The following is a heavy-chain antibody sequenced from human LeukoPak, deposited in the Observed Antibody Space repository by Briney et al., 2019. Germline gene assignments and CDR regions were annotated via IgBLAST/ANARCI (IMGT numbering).Heavy chain of an antibody. D-gene: IGHD3-22*01. Sequence: ASVKVSCKASGYTFTSYYMHWVRQAPGQGLEWMGIINPSGGSTSYAQKFQGRVTMTRDTSTSTVYMELGSLRSEDTAVYYCARVPQYYYDSSGYWNWGQGTLVTVSS. CDR3: ARVPQYYYDSSGYWN. CDR1: GYTFTSYY. CDR2: INPSGGST. V-gene: IGHV1-46*01. J-gene: IGHJ4*02.